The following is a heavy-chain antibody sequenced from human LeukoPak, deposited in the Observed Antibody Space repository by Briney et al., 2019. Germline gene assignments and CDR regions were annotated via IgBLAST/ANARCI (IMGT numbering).Heavy chain of an antibody. D-gene: IGHD3-22*01. CDR1: GGTFSSYA. CDR3: ASTRVKDYDSSGYYFGAQ. Sequence: SVKVSCTASGGTFSSYAISWVRQAPGQGLEWMGGIIPIFGTANYAQKFQGRVTITADESTSTAYMELSSLRSEDTAVYYCASTRVKDYDSSGYYFGAQWGQGTLVTVSS. J-gene: IGHJ4*02. CDR2: IIPIFGTA. V-gene: IGHV1-69*13.